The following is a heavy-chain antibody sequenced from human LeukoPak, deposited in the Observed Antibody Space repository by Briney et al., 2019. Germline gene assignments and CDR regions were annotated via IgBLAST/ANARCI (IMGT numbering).Heavy chain of an antibody. CDR3: AKGDYYDLDY. CDR1: GFTFSNFG. J-gene: IGHJ4*02. V-gene: IGHV3-23*01. D-gene: IGHD3-22*01. Sequence: GGSLRLSCTASGFTFSNFGMNWLRQAPGKGLEWVSIITSGVGITYYADSVKGWFTISRDNSRNTLYLQMNSLRAEDTAVYYCAKGDYYDLDYWGPGTLVTVSS. CDR2: ITSGVGIT.